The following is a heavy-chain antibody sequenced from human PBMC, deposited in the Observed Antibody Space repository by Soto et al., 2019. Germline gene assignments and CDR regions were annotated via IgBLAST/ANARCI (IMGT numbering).Heavy chain of an antibody. Sequence: GESLKISCKGSGYSFTSYWIGWVRQMPGKGLEWMGIIYPGDSDTRYSPSFQGQVTISADKSIGTAYLQWSSLKASDTAMYYCARPHSSNYYDSSGYYYPPGYWGQGTLVTVSS. CDR2: IYPGDSDT. D-gene: IGHD3-22*01. J-gene: IGHJ4*02. V-gene: IGHV5-51*01. CDR1: GYSFTSYW. CDR3: ARPHSSNYYDSSGYYYPPGY.